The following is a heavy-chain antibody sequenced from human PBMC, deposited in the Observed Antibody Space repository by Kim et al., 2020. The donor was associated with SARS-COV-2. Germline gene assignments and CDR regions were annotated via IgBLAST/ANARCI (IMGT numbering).Heavy chain of an antibody. J-gene: IGHJ4*02. CDR3: ARVNNTVILYFFDY. Sequence: ADSVKGRFTISRDNSKNTLYLQMSSLRAEDSAVYYCARVNNTVILYFFDYWGQGTLVTVSS. V-gene: IGHV3-33*01. D-gene: IGHD1-20*01.